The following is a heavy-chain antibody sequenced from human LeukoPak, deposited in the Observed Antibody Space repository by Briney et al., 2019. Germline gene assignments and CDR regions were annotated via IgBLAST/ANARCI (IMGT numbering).Heavy chain of an antibody. CDR1: GFPFSSYE. Sequence: PGGSLRLSCAASGFPFSSYEMNWVRQAPGKGLEWVSYISSSGSTIYYADSVKGRFTISRDNARNSLYLQMNSLRAEDTAVYYCARDSSSTKAPFDYWGQGTLVTVSS. CDR2: ISSSGSTI. D-gene: IGHD6-13*01. V-gene: IGHV3-48*03. CDR3: ARDSSSTKAPFDY. J-gene: IGHJ4*02.